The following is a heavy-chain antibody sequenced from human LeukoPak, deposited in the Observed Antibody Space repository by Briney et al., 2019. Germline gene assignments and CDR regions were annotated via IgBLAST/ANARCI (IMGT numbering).Heavy chain of an antibody. Sequence: GRSLRLSCAASGFTFSSYAMHWVRQAPGKGLEWVAVISYDGSNKYYADSVKGRFTISRDNSKNTLYLQMNSLRAEDTAVYYCAKGAALEVTAILHYWGQGTLVTVSS. CDR1: GFTFSSYA. V-gene: IGHV3-30-3*01. D-gene: IGHD2-21*02. CDR3: AKGAALEVTAILHY. J-gene: IGHJ4*02. CDR2: ISYDGSNK.